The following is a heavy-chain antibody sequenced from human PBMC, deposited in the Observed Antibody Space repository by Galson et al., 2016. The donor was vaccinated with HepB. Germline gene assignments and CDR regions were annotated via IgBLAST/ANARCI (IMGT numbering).Heavy chain of an antibody. CDR2: INHSGTT. V-gene: IGHV4-34*01. CDR3: ARAGSSYARRFDP. Sequence: ETLSLTCAVHGASLSGYSWSWIRQPPGKGLEWIGEINHSGTTNYSPSLKSRAAISIDTSKNQFSLKLRFVTAADTAVYYCARAGSSYARRFDPWGQGIPVTVSS. D-gene: IGHD3-16*01. J-gene: IGHJ5*02. CDR1: GASLSGYS.